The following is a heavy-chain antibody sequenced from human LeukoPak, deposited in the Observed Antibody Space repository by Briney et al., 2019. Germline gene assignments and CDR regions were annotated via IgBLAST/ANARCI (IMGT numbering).Heavy chain of an antibody. V-gene: IGHV4-38-2*02. CDR2: IYRSGST. D-gene: IGHD4-17*01. CDR3: ARGTYGYYMDV. CDR1: NYSISNSLY. Sequence: SETLSLTCSGYNYSISNSLYWGWVRQPPGKGLEWIGSIYRSGSTFYNPSLKSRVTISLDTSKNQFSLKLSSVTAADTAVYLCARGTYGYYMDVWGKGTTVTVSS. J-gene: IGHJ6*03.